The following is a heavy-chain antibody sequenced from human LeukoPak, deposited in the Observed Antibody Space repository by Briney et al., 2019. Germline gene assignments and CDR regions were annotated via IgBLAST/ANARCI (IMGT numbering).Heavy chain of an antibody. V-gene: IGHV3-23*01. CDR1: GFTFGNYA. Sequence: GGSLRLSCAASGFTFGNYAMTWVRQAPGEGLEWVSSISGSGGSPIYADSVKGRFTISRDNSENTLYLQMNSLRAEDTAIYYCARYCTSTSCAFEYWGQGTLVTVSS. D-gene: IGHD2-2*01. CDR3: ARYCTSTSCAFEY. J-gene: IGHJ4*02. CDR2: ISGSGGSP.